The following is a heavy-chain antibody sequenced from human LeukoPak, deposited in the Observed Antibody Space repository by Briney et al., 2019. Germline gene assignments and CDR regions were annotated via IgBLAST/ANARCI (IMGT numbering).Heavy chain of an antibody. J-gene: IGHJ4*02. CDR1: GGSISSGNYF. V-gene: IGHV4-61*02. D-gene: IGHD3-3*01. CDR2: IYTSGST. CDR3: ARSPLEYDFWSGRHYYFDY. Sequence: PSQTLSLTCTVSGGSISSGNYFWGWIRQPAGKGLEWIGRIYTSGSTNYNPSLKSRVTISVDTSKNQFSLKLSSVTAADTAVYYCARSPLEYDFWSGRHYYFDYWGQGTLVTVSS.